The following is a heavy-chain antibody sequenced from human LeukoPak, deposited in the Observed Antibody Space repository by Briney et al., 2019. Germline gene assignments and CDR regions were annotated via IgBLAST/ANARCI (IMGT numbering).Heavy chain of an antibody. D-gene: IGHD6-13*01. Sequence: SVKVSCKASGYTFTGYYMHWVRQAPGQGLEWMGGIIPIFGTANYAQKFQGRVTITADESTSTAYMELSSLRSEDTAVYYCARDEYSSSWYWGQGTLVTVSS. CDR1: GYTFTGYY. V-gene: IGHV1-69*13. CDR2: IIPIFGTA. CDR3: ARDEYSSSWY. J-gene: IGHJ4*02.